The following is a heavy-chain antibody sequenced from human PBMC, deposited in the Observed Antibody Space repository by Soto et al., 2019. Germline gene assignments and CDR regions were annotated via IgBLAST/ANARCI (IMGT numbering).Heavy chain of an antibody. J-gene: IGHJ6*02. D-gene: IGHD4-17*01. CDR3: AKDLQSYGDYNYYYYGMDV. CDR1: GFTFTTFG. CDR2: ISYDGHNK. V-gene: IGHV3-30*18. Sequence: QVQLVESGGGVVQPGGSLRLSCTASGFTFTTFGIHWVRQAPGKGLEWVALISYDGHNKYYSDSVKGRFNISRDNYKNTLSLQMNSPRAADTAVYYCAKDLQSYGDYNYYYYGMDVWGQGTTVSVAS.